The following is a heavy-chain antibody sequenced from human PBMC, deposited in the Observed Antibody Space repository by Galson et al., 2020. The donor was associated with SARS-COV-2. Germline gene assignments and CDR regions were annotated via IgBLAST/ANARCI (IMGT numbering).Heavy chain of an antibody. J-gene: IGHJ4*02. CDR3: ARERVETDYYGVGSSRRFHFDD. V-gene: IGHV4-59*13. CDR1: GGSISSYY. CDR2: IYYSGST. D-gene: IGHD3-10*01. Sequence: SETLSLTCTVSGGSISSYYWSWIRQPPGKGLEWIGYIYYSGSTNYNPSLKSRVTISVDTSKNQFSLKLSSVTAADTAVYYCARERVETDYYGVGSSRRFHFDDWGQGALVTVSS.